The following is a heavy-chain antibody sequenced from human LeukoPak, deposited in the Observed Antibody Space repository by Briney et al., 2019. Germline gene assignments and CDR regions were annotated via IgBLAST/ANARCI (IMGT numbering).Heavy chain of an antibody. D-gene: IGHD3-16*01. Sequence: ASVKVSCKASGYTFTGYYMHWVRQAPGQGLEWMGWINPNSGGTNFAQKFQGRVTMTSDTSISTAYMELSGLRSDDTAMYYCARRGGPYFDYWGHGTLVTVSS. CDR1: GYTFTGYY. V-gene: IGHV1-2*02. CDR2: INPNSGGT. J-gene: IGHJ4*01. CDR3: ARRGGPYFDY.